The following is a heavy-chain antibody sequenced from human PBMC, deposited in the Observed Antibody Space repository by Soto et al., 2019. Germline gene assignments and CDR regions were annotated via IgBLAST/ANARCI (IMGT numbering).Heavy chain of an antibody. D-gene: IGHD3-9*01. J-gene: IGHJ4*02. V-gene: IGHV3-74*01. CDR2: IKSDGSGT. CDR1: GFSFSRFW. CDR3: TKAPTYHDISTGYYNPHFDF. Sequence: PGGSLRLSCAASGFSFSRFWMHWVRQGPGKGLVWISRIKSDGSGTTYADSVKGRFTISRDNAKNTLYLQMNSLRAEDMAVYYCTKAPTYHDISTGYYNPHFDFWGQGTLVTVSS.